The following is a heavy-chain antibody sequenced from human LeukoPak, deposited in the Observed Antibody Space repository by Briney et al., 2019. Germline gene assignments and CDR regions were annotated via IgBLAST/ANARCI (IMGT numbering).Heavy chain of an antibody. Sequence: GGSLRLSCTASRFTFNSYGIHWVRQAPGKGLEWVAFVRYDGYNKYYADSVKGRFTISRDNSKNTLSLQISSLQIEDTAVYYCAKEGGKFDDYHYGIDVWGQGTTVIVSS. CDR1: RFTFNSYG. D-gene: IGHD1-26*01. V-gene: IGHV3-30*02. CDR2: VRYDGYNK. CDR3: AKEGGKFDDYHYGIDV. J-gene: IGHJ6*02.